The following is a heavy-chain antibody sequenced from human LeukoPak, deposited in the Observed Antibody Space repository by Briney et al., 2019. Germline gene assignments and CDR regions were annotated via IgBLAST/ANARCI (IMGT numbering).Heavy chain of an antibody. J-gene: IGHJ4*02. V-gene: IGHV3-48*02. CDR3: ASSRRYDY. CDR2: ISTTSSAI. D-gene: IGHD4-17*01. Sequence: PGGSLRFSCAASGFTFSSYTMNWVRQAPGKGLEWVASISTTSSAIYYADSVKGRFTISRDNAKNSLYLQMNSLRDEDTAVYYCASSRRYDYWGQGTLVTVS. CDR1: GFTFSSYT.